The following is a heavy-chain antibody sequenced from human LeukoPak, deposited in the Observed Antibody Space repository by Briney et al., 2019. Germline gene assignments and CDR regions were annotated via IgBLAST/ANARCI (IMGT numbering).Heavy chain of an antibody. CDR1: GFTFSGYG. Sequence: GGSLRLSCSGSGFTFSGYGMHWVRQAPGKGLEYVSAISGYGDSTYYADAVKGRFSISRDSSKNMLYLQMSSVRAEDTAVYYCVRVTRWDGGYYCDYWGQGTLVTVSS. CDR3: VRVTRWDGGYYCDY. D-gene: IGHD5-24*01. V-gene: IGHV3-64D*09. CDR2: ISGYGDST. J-gene: IGHJ4*02.